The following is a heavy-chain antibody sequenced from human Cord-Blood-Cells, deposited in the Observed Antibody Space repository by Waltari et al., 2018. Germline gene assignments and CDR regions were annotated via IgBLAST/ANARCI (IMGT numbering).Heavy chain of an antibody. CDR2: INHSGST. J-gene: IGHJ3*02. D-gene: IGHD4-17*01. CDR3: ARGGGDYGDYDAFDI. CDR1: GGSFSVYY. Sequence: QVQLQQWGAGLLKPSETLSLTCAVYGGSFSVYYWSWIRQPPGKGLEWIGEINHSGSTNYNPSLKSRVTIAVDTSKNQFSLKLSSVTAADTAVYYCARGGGDYGDYDAFDIWGQGTMVTVSS. V-gene: IGHV4-34*01.